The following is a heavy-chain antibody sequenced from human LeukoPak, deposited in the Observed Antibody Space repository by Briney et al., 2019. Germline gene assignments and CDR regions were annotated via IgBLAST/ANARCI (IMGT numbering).Heavy chain of an antibody. D-gene: IGHD5-12*01. J-gene: IGHJ4*02. CDR2: IYYNGNT. CDR1: GASISDDNYY. V-gene: IGHV4-39*07. Sequence: SETLSLTCTVSGASISDDNYYWAWIRQPPGRGLEWIGSIYYNGNTYSNPHLRSRVTLSVDTSKRHFSLKLRSVTAADTAVYYCARDGSNVAAISPGFFWGQGTLVTVSS. CDR3: ARDGSNVAAISPGFF.